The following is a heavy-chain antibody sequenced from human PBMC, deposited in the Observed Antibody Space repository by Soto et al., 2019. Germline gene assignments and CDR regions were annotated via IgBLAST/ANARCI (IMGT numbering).Heavy chain of an antibody. CDR3: ARGGYCSSTSCYTFAEYFQH. D-gene: IGHD2-2*02. CDR2: IIPIFGTA. J-gene: IGHJ1*01. CDR1: GGTFSSYA. V-gene: IGHV1-69*13. Sequence: GASVKVSCKASGGTFSSYAISWVRQAPGQGLEWMGGIIPIFGTANYAQKFQGRVTITADESTSTAYMELSSLRSEDTAVYYCARGGYCSSTSCYTFAEYFQHWGQGTLVTVSS.